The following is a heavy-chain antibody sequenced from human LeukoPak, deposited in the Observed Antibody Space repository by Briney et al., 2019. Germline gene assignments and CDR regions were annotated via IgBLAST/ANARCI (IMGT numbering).Heavy chain of an antibody. CDR3: ARDSFYSTTDAFDI. Sequence: GGSLRLSCAASGLTVSSNYMSWVRQAPGKGLEWVSVIYSGGSTYYADSVKGRFTISRDNSKNTLYLQMNSLRAEDTAVYYCARDSFYSTTDAFDIWGRGTMVTVSS. J-gene: IGHJ3*02. V-gene: IGHV3-53*01. CDR2: IYSGGST. CDR1: GLTVSSNY. D-gene: IGHD2/OR15-2a*01.